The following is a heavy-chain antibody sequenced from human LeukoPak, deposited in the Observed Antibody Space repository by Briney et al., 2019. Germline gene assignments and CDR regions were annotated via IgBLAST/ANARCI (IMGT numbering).Heavy chain of an antibody. CDR2: IYTSGST. Sequence: SQTLSLTCTVSGGSISSGSYYWSWIRQPAGKGLEWIGRIYTSGSTNYNPSLKSRVTISVDTSKNQFSLKPSSVTAADTAVYCCARKSYDSSGYGYFQHWGQGTLVTVSS. CDR1: GGSISSGSYY. D-gene: IGHD3-22*01. CDR3: ARKSYDSSGYGYFQH. J-gene: IGHJ1*01. V-gene: IGHV4-61*02.